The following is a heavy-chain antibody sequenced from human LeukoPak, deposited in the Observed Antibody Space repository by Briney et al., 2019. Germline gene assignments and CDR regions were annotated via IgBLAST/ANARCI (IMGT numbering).Heavy chain of an antibody. V-gene: IGHV3-11*04. Sequence: PGGSLRLSCAASGFTFSDYYMSWIRQAPGKGLEWVSYISSSSSTIYYADSVKGRFTISRDNAKNSLYLQMNSLRAEDTAVYYCARGNCGGDCYSGPPYAFDIWGQGTMVTVSS. CDR2: ISSSSSTI. J-gene: IGHJ3*02. CDR1: GFTFSDYY. D-gene: IGHD2-21*02. CDR3: ARGNCGGDCYSGPPYAFDI.